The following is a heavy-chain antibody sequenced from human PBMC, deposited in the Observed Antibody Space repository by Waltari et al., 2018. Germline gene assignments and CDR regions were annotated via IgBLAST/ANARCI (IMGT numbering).Heavy chain of an antibody. CDR2: IFYTGST. Sequence: QVQLQESGPGLVKPSQTLSLTCTVPGESISSLGSYWTWIRQHPGKGLEWIGYIFYTGSTYYNPSLKSRVSISLDKSSNQFSLKLTSVTAADTAMYYCAADRGCSSTSCYDYWGQGTLVTVSS. CDR1: GESISSLGSY. CDR3: AADRGCSSTSCYDY. D-gene: IGHD2-2*01. J-gene: IGHJ4*02. V-gene: IGHV4-31*03.